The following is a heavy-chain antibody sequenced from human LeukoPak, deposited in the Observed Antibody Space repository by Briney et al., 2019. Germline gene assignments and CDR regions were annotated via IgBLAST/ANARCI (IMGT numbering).Heavy chain of an antibody. CDR3: ARASWFDP. V-gene: IGHV4-59*01. J-gene: IGHJ5*02. Sequence: SETLSLTCTVSGGSISSYYWSWIRQPPGKGLEWIGYIYYSGSTNYNPSLKSRVTISVDTSRNQFSLKLSSVTAADTAVYYCARASWFDPWGQGTLVTVSS. CDR2: IYYSGST. CDR1: GGSISSYY.